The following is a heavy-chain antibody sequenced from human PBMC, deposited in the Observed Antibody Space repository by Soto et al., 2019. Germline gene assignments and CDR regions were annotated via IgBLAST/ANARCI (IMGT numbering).Heavy chain of an antibody. Sequence: LRLSCAASGFTFSGSAMHWVRQASGKGLEWVGRIRSKANSYATAYAASVKGRFTISRDDSKNTAYLQMNSLKTEDTAVYYCTSPWFGETSNWFDPWRQGTLVTVSS. V-gene: IGHV3-73*01. CDR2: IRSKANSYAT. J-gene: IGHJ5*02. CDR1: GFTFSGSA. D-gene: IGHD3-10*01. CDR3: TSPWFGETSNWFDP.